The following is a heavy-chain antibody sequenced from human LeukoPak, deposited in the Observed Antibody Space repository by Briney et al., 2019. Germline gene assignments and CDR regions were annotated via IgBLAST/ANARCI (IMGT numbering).Heavy chain of an antibody. Sequence: GASVKVSCKASGYTFTSDYMHWVRQAPGQGLEWMGIINPSGGTTSYAQKFQGRVTMTRDTSTSTVYMELSSLRSEDTAVYYCARERGTDAFDIWGQGTMVTVSS. CDR3: ARERGTDAFDI. CDR1: GYTFTSDY. CDR2: INPSGGTT. J-gene: IGHJ3*02. D-gene: IGHD1-26*01. V-gene: IGHV1-46*01.